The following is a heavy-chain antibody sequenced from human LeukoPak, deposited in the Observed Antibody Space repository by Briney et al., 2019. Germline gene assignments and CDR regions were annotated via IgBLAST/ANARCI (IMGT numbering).Heavy chain of an antibody. Sequence: PSETLSLTCTVSGGSISSYYWSWIRQPPGKGLEWIGYTYYSGSTNYNPSLKSRVTISVDTSKNQFSLKLSSVTAADTAVYYCARDTRGDSSGYYPYYFDYWGQGTLVTVSS. CDR1: GGSISSYY. D-gene: IGHD3-22*01. CDR2: TYYSGST. CDR3: ARDTRGDSSGYYPYYFDY. V-gene: IGHV4-59*01. J-gene: IGHJ4*02.